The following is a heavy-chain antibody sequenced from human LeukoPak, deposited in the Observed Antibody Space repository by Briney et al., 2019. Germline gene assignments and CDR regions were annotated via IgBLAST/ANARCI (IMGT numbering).Heavy chain of an antibody. CDR1: GYRFTDYW. CDR2: IYPGDSDS. V-gene: IGHV5-51*01. CDR3: ARRSYCYSTSCYGYWFDS. J-gene: IGHJ5*01. D-gene: IGHD2-2*01. Sequence: GESLKISCKGSGYRFTDYWIAWVRPMPGKGLEWMGIIYPGDSDSRYSPSFQGQVTFSADKSISTAYLQWSSLKASDTAMYYCARRSYCYSTSCYGYWFDSWGQGTLVTVSS.